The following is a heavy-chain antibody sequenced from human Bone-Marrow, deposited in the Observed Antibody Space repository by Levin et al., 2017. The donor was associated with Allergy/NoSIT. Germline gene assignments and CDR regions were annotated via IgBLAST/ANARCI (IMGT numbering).Heavy chain of an antibody. J-gene: IGHJ4*02. D-gene: IGHD3-10*01. CDR1: GFTFSNYG. CDR3: ARDRRFGELLNPPYDY. Sequence: LSLTCAASGFTFSNYGMHWVRQAPGKGLEWVGSIWYDGSNKYYVESVKGRFTISRDNSKNTLYLQMDSLRAEDTAVYFCARDRRFGELLNPPYDYWGQGTLVTVSS. V-gene: IGHV3-33*01. CDR2: IWYDGSNK.